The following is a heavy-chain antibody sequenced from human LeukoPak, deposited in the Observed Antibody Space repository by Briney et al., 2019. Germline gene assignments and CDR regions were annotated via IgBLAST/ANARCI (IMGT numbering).Heavy chain of an antibody. D-gene: IGHD3-10*01. J-gene: IGHJ5*02. CDR3: ARGGLYYYGSGSYFLFDP. CDR2: IYTSGST. CDR1: GGSISSGSYY. V-gene: IGHV4-61*02. Sequence: SETLSLTCTVSGGSISSGSYYWSWIRQPAGKGLEWIGRIYTSGSTNYNPSLKSRVTISVDTSKNQFSLKLSSVTAADTAVYYCARGGLYYYGSGSYFLFDPWGQGTLVTVSS.